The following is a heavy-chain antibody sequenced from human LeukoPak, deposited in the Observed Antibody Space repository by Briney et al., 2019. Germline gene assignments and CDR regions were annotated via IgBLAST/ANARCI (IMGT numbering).Heavy chain of an antibody. CDR1: GGSISSYY. CDR3: ARAEYSRNEGAFDI. CDR2: IYYSGST. Sequence: SETLSLTCTVSGGSISSYYWSWIRQPPGKGLEWIGYIYYSGSTNYNPSLKSRVTISVDTSKNQFYLKLSSVTAADTAVYYCARAEYSRNEGAFDIWGQGTMVTVSS. D-gene: IGHD6-6*01. V-gene: IGHV4-59*01. J-gene: IGHJ3*02.